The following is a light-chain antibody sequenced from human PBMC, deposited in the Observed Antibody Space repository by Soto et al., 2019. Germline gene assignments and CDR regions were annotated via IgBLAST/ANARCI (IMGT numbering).Light chain of an antibody. V-gene: IGLV2-14*01. J-gene: IGLJ1*01. CDR3: SSYTSSSTFYV. Sequence: QSVLTEPASVSGSPAQSITISCTGTSSDVGGFNYVSWYQQHPGKAPKLMIYEVNNRPSGVSNRFSGSKSGNTASLTISGLQAEDEADYYCSSYTSSSTFYVFGSGTKVTVL. CDR2: EVN. CDR1: SSDVGGFNY.